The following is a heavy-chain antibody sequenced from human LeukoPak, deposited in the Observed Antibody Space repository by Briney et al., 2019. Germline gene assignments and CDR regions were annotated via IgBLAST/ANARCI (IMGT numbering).Heavy chain of an antibody. CDR3: ANNRASLDY. V-gene: IGHV3-7*02. CDR2: INQDGSEK. CDR1: GFTFSNSG. D-gene: IGHD2/OR15-2a*01. J-gene: IGHJ4*02. Sequence: GGSLRLSCVASGFTFSNSGMSWVRQAPGKGLEWVANINQDGSEKNCVDSVKGRFTISRDNAKNSLYLQMNSLRAEDTAVYYCANNRASLDYWGQGTLVTVSS.